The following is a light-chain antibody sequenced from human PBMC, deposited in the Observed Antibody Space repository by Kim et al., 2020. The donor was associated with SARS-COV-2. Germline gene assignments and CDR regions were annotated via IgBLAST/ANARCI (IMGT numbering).Light chain of an antibody. V-gene: IGLV3-19*01. CDR2: GKD. Sequence: SSELTQDPAVSVALGQTIRITCQGDSLRSYYASWYQQKPGQAPVLVIYGKDNRPSGIPDRFSGSSSGNTASLTITGTQAEDEADYYCNSRDTSDNHLAVF. CDR1: SLRSYY. CDR3: NSRDTSDNHLAV. J-gene: IGLJ2*01.